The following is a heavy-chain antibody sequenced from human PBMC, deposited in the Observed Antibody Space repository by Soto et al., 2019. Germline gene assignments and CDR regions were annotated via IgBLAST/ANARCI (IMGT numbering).Heavy chain of an antibody. J-gene: IGHJ4*02. V-gene: IGHV4-59*08. Sequence: QVQLQESSAGLVKPSETLSLTCTVSGGSISSHFWSWIRQPPGKGLEWIGYIYYSGNTNYNPSLRSRVTISVDTSKNQFSLKLSSVTAAVTAVYYCARQGWSNVDYWGQGTLVTVSS. CDR3: ARQGWSNVDY. D-gene: IGHD6-19*01. CDR2: IYYSGNT. CDR1: GGSISSHF.